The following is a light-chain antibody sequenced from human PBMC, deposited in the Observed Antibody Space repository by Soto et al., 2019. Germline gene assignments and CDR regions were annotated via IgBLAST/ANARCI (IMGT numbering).Light chain of an antibody. Sequence: EIVLTQSPGTLSLSPGERATLSCRASQSVSSTYLAWYQQKPGQAPRVLIFGASSRAPAVPDRLSGSRSVSDFTLTITRLEPEDVAVYHCQQYSNSTYTFGQGTKVEIK. V-gene: IGKV3-20*01. CDR1: QSVSSTY. CDR2: GAS. CDR3: QQYSNSTYT. J-gene: IGKJ2*01.